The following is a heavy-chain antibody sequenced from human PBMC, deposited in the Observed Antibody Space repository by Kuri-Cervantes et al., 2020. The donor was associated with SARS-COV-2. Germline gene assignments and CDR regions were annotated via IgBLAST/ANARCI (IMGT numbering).Heavy chain of an antibody. CDR2: ISSSSSYI. CDR1: GFTFSSYS. CDR3: ARPYSGSYYSWFDP. V-gene: IGHV3-21*01. Sequence: GESLKISCAASGFTFSSYSMNWVRQAPGKGLEWVSSISSSSSYIYYADSVKGRFTISRDNAKNSLYLQMNSLRAEDTAVYYCARPYSGSYYSWFDPWGQGTLVTVSS. D-gene: IGHD1-26*01. J-gene: IGHJ5*02.